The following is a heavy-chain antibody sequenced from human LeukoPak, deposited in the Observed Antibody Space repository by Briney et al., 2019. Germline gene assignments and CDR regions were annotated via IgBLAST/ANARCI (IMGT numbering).Heavy chain of an antibody. CDR3: ARYGEDRYFDWLLRRAHGFDY. CDR2: IKQDGSEK. CDR1: GFTFDKYW. J-gene: IGHJ4*02. Sequence: TGGSLRLSCAASGFTFDKYWMSWVRQAPGKGLEWVANIKQDGSEKYYVDSVKGRFTISRDNAKNSLYLQMNSLRAEDTAVYYCARYGEDRYFDWLLRRAHGFDYWGQGTLVTVSS. V-gene: IGHV3-7*01. D-gene: IGHD3-9*01.